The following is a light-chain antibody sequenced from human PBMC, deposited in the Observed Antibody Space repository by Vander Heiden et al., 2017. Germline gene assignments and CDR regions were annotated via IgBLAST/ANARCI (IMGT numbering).Light chain of an antibody. CDR3: QSYDSSLSAPL. V-gene: IGLV1-40*01. Sequence: QSVLTPPPSVYGAPGQRVTISCSGRGSNIGAGHDVHWYQQIPGTAPKLLMYGNNNRPSGVPDRFSGSKSVTSASLAITGLQAEDEADYYCQSYDSSLSAPLFGGGTKLTVL. CDR1: GSNIGAGHD. J-gene: IGLJ2*01. CDR2: GNN.